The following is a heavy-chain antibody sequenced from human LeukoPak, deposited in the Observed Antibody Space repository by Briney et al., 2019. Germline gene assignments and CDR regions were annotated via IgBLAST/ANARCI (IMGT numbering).Heavy chain of an antibody. CDR2: ISYEGSNN. CDR1: GFTFSSFA. D-gene: IGHD6-13*01. J-gene: IGHJ4*02. Sequence: GRSLRLSCAASGFTFSSFAKHWVRQAPGKGLEWVAVISYEGSNNYYADSVKGRFPVSRDNSKNTLYLQMDSLRTEDTAVYYCARDRVAAADLDYWGQGTPVTVSS. CDR3: ARDRVAAADLDY. V-gene: IGHV3-30*04.